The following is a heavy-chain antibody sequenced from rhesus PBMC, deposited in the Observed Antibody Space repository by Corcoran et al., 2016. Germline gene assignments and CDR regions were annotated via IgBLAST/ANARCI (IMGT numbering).Heavy chain of an antibody. CDR1: GGSFSSYW. J-gene: IGHJ4*01. Sequence: QVQLQESGPGLVKPSETLSLTCAVSGGSFSSYWWGWIRQPPGKGLGWFGSIYGSSGSTEYNPSLKSRATSSRDTSKNQFSLKLSSVTAADTAVYYCARAHPWFPTYYFDYWGQGVLVTVSS. D-gene: IGHD2-21*01. CDR3: ARAHPWFPTYYFDY. CDR2: IYGSSGST. V-gene: IGHV4-160*01.